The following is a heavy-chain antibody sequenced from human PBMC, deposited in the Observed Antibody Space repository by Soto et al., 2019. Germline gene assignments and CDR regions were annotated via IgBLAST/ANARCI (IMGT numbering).Heavy chain of an antibody. CDR2: ISYDGSNK. Sequence: QVQLVESGGGVVQPGRSLRLSCAASGFPFTTYGMHWVREGPGKGLAWVAVISYDGSNKYYADSVKGRFTISRDNSKNTLYLQMISLRTEDTALYYCVGGQYYFDYRGQGTLVTVSS. CDR1: GFPFTTYG. V-gene: IGHV3-30*03. D-gene: IGHD3-10*01. J-gene: IGHJ4*02. CDR3: VGGQYYFDY.